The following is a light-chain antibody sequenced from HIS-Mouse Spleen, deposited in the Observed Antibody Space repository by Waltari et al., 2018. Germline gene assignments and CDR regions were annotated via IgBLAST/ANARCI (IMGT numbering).Light chain of an antibody. CDR1: TTDVGGYHY. Sequence: QSTLTHPASVSRSPAQPIPTPSPVTTTDVGGYHYVAWYQQHPGKAPKLMIYEVSNRPSGVSNRFSGSKSGNTASLTISGLQAEDEADYYCSSYTSSSTPYVFVTGTKVTVL. CDR3: SSYTSSSTPYV. J-gene: IGLJ1*01. CDR2: EVS. V-gene: IGLV2-14*01.